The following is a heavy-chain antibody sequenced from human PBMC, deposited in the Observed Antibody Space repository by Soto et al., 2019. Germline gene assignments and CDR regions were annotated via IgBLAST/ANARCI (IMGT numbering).Heavy chain of an antibody. D-gene: IGHD2-8*01. Sequence: GGSLRLSCAASGFTFSSYGMHWVRQAPGKGLEWVAVISYDGSNKYYADSVKGRFTISRDNSKNTLYLQMNSLRAEDTAVYYCAKDFIVLMVYANALDYWGQGTLVTVSS. CDR1: GFTFSSYG. CDR3: AKDFIVLMVYANALDY. CDR2: ISYDGSNK. V-gene: IGHV3-30*18. J-gene: IGHJ4*02.